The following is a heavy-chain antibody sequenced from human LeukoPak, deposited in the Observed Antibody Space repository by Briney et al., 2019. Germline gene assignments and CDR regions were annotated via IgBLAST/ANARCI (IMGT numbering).Heavy chain of an antibody. CDR3: ARDRGDILTGYLYYFDY. Sequence: ASVKVSCKASGYTFTSYGISWVRQAPGQGLEWMGWISAYNGNTNYAQKLQGRVTMTTDTSTSTAYMELRSLRSDDTAVCYCARDRGDILTGYLYYFDYWGQGTLVTVSS. CDR2: ISAYNGNT. J-gene: IGHJ4*02. CDR1: GYTFTSYG. V-gene: IGHV1-18*01. D-gene: IGHD3-9*01.